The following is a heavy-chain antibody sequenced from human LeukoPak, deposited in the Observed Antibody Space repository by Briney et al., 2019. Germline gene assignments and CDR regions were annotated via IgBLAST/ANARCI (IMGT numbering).Heavy chain of an antibody. V-gene: IGHV4-39*07. CDR2: IYYSGST. CDR1: GGSISSSSYY. Sequence: SETLSLTCTVSGGSISSSSYYWGWIRQPPGKGLEWIGSIYYSGSTYYNPSLKSRVTISVDTSKNQFSLKLSSVTAADTAVYYCARVYSTSWDHVVFDIWAKGTMVPVSS. CDR3: ARVYSTSWDHVVFDI. D-gene: IGHD6-13*01. J-gene: IGHJ3*02.